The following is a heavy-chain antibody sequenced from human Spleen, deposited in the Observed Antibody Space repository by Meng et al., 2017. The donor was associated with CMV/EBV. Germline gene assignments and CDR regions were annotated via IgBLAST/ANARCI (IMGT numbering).Heavy chain of an antibody. CDR3: ARLGGVQSMVRGLPDY. D-gene: IGHD3-10*01. J-gene: IGHJ4*02. Sequence: GSMRLSCTVSRGSISRNSYYWGWIRQPPGKGLEWIGSIYHSGSTYYNPSLKSRVTISVDTSKNQFSLKLNSVTAADTAVYYCARLGGVQSMVRGLPDYWGQGTLVTVSS. CDR2: IYHSGST. V-gene: IGHV4-39*07. CDR1: RGSISRNSYY.